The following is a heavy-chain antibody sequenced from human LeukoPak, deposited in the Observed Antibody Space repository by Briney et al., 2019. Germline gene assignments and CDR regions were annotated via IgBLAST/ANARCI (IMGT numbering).Heavy chain of an antibody. Sequence: PSETLSLTCAVYGGSFSGYYWSWIRRPPGKGLEWIGEINHSGSTNYNPSLKSRVTISVDTSKNQFSLKLSSVTAADTAVYYCARKSISGSYPYYYYYYGMDVWGQGTTVTVSS. CDR1: GGSFSGYY. CDR3: ARKSISGSYPYYYYYYGMDV. CDR2: INHSGST. V-gene: IGHV4-34*01. D-gene: IGHD3-10*01. J-gene: IGHJ6*02.